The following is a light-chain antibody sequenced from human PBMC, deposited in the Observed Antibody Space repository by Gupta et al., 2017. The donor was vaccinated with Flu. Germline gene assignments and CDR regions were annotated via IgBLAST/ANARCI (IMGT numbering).Light chain of an antibody. Sequence: EIVSTQSPGTLSLSPGERATLSCRASQSVTSNYLAWYQQMPGQAPRLLIYGASTRATGIPDRFSGSGSGSDFSLTIGRLEPEDFAVYYGQQYGSSPTFGQGTKLEIK. CDR3: QQYGSSPT. J-gene: IGKJ2*01. V-gene: IGKV3-20*01. CDR2: GAS. CDR1: QSVTSNY.